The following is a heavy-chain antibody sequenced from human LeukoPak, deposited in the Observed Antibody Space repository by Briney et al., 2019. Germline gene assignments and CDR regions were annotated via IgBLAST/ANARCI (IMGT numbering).Heavy chain of an antibody. V-gene: IGHV3-21*01. D-gene: IGHD2-15*01. CDR2: ISSSSSYI. CDR3: ARGEDIVVVVAAQARDAFDI. Sequence: AGGSLRLSCAASGFTFSSYGMNWVRQAPGKGLEWVSSISSSSSYIYYADSVKGRFTISRDNSKNTLYLQMSSLRAEDTAVYYCARGEDIVVVVAAQARDAFDIWGQGTMVTVSS. CDR1: GFTFSSYG. J-gene: IGHJ3*02.